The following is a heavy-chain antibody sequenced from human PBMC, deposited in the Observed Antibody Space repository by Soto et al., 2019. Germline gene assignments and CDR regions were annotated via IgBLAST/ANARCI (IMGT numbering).Heavy chain of an antibody. CDR2: IMPIFGTA. J-gene: IGHJ6*02. V-gene: IGHV1-69*12. D-gene: IGHD4-4*01. CDR3: ASPPSSNRYYYGMDV. Sequence: QVQLVQSGAEVKKPGSSVKVSCKASGGTFSSYAISWVRQAPGQGLEWMGGIMPIFGTANYAQKFQGRVTITADESTRTAYMEMSSLRSEDTAVYYCASPPSSNRYYYGMDVWGQGTTVTVSS. CDR1: GGTFSSYA.